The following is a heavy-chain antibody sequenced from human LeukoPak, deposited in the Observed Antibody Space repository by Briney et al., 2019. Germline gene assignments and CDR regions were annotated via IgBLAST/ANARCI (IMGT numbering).Heavy chain of an antibody. J-gene: IGHJ4*02. CDR2: INHSGST. D-gene: IGHD5-18*01. CDR3: ARGTWIQLWLGSYDFDY. CDR1: GGSFSGYY. V-gene: IGHV4-34*01. Sequence: SETLSLTCAVYGGSFSGYYWSWIRQPPGKGLEWIGEINHSGSTNYNPSLKSRVTISVDTSKNQFSLELSSVTAADTAVYYCARGTWIQLWLGSYDFDYWGQGTLVTVSS.